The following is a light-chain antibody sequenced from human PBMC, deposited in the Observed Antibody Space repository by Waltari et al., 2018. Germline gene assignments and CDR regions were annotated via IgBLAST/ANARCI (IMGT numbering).Light chain of an antibody. CDR1: TSTIGSNT. Sequence: QSVLTQPPSASGTPGQRVTIPCSRSTSTIGSNTLSWYQQLPGTAPKLLIYTDDQRPSGVPDRFSGSKSGTSASLAISGPQSEDEAHYHCSAWDDNLNGVIFGGGTKLTVL. CDR3: SAWDDNLNGVI. J-gene: IGLJ2*01. V-gene: IGLV1-44*01. CDR2: TDD.